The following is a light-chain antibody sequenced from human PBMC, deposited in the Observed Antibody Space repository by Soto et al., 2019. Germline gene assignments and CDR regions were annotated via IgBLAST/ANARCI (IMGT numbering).Light chain of an antibody. Sequence: QSALTQPASVSGSPGQSITISCTGTSSDVGGYNYVSWYQQHPGKAPKLMIYEVSNRPSGVSNRFSGSKSGNTASLTISGLQDEDEADYYCSSYTSSSTLVVLGGGTKVTVL. CDR1: SSDVGGYNY. CDR3: SSYTSSSTLVV. CDR2: EVS. J-gene: IGLJ2*01. V-gene: IGLV2-14*01.